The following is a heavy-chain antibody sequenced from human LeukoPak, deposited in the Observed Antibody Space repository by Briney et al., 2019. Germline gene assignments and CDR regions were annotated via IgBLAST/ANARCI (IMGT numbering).Heavy chain of an antibody. CDR3: ARYGGSYPFDH. J-gene: IGHJ4*02. D-gene: IGHD1-26*01. V-gene: IGHV5-51*01. CDR2: IYPGDSDT. Sequence: GESLNISCKGSGYSFTSYWIGWVRQVPGKGLEWMGVIYPGDSDTRYNPSFQGQVTISDDKSISTAYLQWSSLKASDSGIYYCARYGGSYPFDHWGQGTLVTVSS. CDR1: GYSFTSYW.